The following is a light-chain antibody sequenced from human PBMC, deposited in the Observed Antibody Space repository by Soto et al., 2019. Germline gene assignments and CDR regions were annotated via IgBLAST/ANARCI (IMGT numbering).Light chain of an antibody. V-gene: IGLV2-8*01. Sequence: QSALTQPPSASGSPGRSVTISCTGTSSDVGGYDYVSWFQQHPGKAPKLIIYEVTKRPSGVPDRFSASKSGNTASLTVSGLQAEDEADYYCSSYTSSSPYVFGTGTKLTVL. CDR3: SSYTSSSPYV. CDR1: SSDVGGYDY. J-gene: IGLJ1*01. CDR2: EVT.